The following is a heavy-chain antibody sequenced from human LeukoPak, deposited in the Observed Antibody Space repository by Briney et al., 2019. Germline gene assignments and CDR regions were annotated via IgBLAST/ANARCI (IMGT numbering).Heavy chain of an antibody. CDR1: GFTVSNNY. J-gene: IGHJ4*02. V-gene: IGHV3-66*02. CDR2: IYSGDNT. D-gene: IGHD3-16*01. Sequence: PGGSLRLSCAASGFTVSNNYMSWVRHAPGKGLEWVSVIYSGDNTYYVESVKGRFTISRDNSKNTLSLQMNRLRAEDTAVYYCAGRRVLDASFDYWGQGTLVTVSS. CDR3: AGRRVLDASFDY.